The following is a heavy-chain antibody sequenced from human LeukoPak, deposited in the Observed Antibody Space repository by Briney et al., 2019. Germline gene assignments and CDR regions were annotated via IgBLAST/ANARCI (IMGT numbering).Heavy chain of an antibody. CDR3: ATAYGGNLVDF. Sequence: ASVKVSCKVSGYTLTDLSMHWVRQAPGKGLEWVGSSALEDGETIYAQKFQGRVTMTEDTSTDTAYIEVSSLRSDDTAVYYCATAYGGNLVDFWGQGTLVTVSS. J-gene: IGHJ4*02. CDR1: GYTLTDLS. CDR2: SALEDGET. D-gene: IGHD1-26*01. V-gene: IGHV1-24*01.